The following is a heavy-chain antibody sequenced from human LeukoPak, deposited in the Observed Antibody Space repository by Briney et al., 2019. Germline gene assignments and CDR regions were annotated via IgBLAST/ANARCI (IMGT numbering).Heavy chain of an antibody. J-gene: IGHJ4*02. CDR2: IYYSGST. V-gene: IGHV4-59*12. Sequence: PSETLSLTCTVSGGSISSYYWSWIRQPPGKGLEWIGYIYYSGSTNYNPSLKSRVTISVDTSKNQFSLKLSSVTAADTAVYYCARSGYYDFWSVSYWGQGTLVIVSS. CDR1: GGSISSYY. CDR3: ARSGYYDFWSVSY. D-gene: IGHD3-3*01.